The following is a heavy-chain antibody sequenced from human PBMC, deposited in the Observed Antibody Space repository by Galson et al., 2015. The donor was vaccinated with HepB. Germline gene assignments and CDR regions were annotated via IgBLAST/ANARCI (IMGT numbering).Heavy chain of an antibody. CDR3: ARRISLVRGVITKPDYYYGMDV. CDR2: INQDESSK. Sequence: SLRLSCAASGFTSSSYWMNWVRQAPGKGLEWVAHINQDESSKYYVDSVKGRFTISRDNAKDSVYLQLDSLRAEDTAVYYCARRISLVRGVITKPDYYYGMDVWGQGTTVTVAS. D-gene: IGHD3-10*01. V-gene: IGHV3-7*03. J-gene: IGHJ6*02. CDR1: GFTSSSYW.